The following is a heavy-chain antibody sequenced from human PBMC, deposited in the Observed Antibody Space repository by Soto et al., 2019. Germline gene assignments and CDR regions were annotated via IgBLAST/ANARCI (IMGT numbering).Heavy chain of an antibody. J-gene: IGHJ4*02. CDR3: ARAKAQRTWIQLWPYFDY. CDR2: INAGNGNT. CDR1: GYTITSNA. V-gene: IGHV1-3*01. Sequence: ASVKLSCEDSGYTITSNAMHWVRQAPGQRLEWMGWINAGNGNTKYSQKFQGRVTITRDTSASTAYMELSSLRSEDTAVYYCARAKAQRTWIQLWPYFDYWGQGTLVTVSS. D-gene: IGHD5-18*01.